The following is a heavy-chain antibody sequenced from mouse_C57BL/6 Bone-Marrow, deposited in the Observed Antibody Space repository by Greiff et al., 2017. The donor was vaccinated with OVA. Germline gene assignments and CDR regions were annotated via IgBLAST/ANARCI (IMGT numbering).Heavy chain of an antibody. Sequence: VQLQQPGAELVKPGASVKLSCKASGYTFTSYWMQWVKQRPGQGLEWIGEIDPSDSYTNYNQKFKGKATLTVDTSSSTAYMQLSSLTSEDSAVYYCARTYYDYGTVSFAYWGQGTLVTVSA. V-gene: IGHV1-50*01. J-gene: IGHJ3*01. D-gene: IGHD2-4*01. CDR1: GYTFTSYW. CDR3: ARTYYDYGTVSFAY. CDR2: IDPSDSYT.